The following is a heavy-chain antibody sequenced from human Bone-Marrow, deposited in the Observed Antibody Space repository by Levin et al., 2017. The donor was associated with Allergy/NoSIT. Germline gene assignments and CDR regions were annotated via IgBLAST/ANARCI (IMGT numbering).Heavy chain of an antibody. CDR3: AGGNGDYIFHF. D-gene: IGHD4-17*01. J-gene: IGHJ4*02. Sequence: GASVKVSCKGSGGSLSTLSTITWVRQAPGQGLEWMGRRNTALDMATYGQKFQGRVTITEDKSTSTVYMEMISLRSEDTAVYYCAGGNGDYIFHFWGQGTLVIVSS. CDR1: GGSLSTLST. V-gene: IGHV1-69*02. CDR2: RNTALDMA.